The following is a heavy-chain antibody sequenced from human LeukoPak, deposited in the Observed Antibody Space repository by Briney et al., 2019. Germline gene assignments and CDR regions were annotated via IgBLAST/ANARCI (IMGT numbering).Heavy chain of an antibody. Sequence: SETLSLTCTVSGGSISSRSYFWGWIRQPPGKGLEWIGSIYYSGSTYYNPYLKSRVTISVDTSKNQFSLKLSSVTAADTAVYYCTSVTTNSNFDYWGQGTLVTVSS. D-gene: IGHD4-17*01. J-gene: IGHJ4*02. CDR2: IYYSGST. CDR3: TSVTTNSNFDY. CDR1: GGSISSRSYF. V-gene: IGHV4-39*01.